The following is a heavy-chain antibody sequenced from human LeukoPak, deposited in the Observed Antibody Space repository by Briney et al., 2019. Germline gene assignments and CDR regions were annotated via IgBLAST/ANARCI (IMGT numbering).Heavy chain of an antibody. D-gene: IGHD3-22*01. V-gene: IGHV4-4*02. CDR3: ARVTKRYYYDSSGYFI. CDR1: GGSIRFNDW. Sequence: SETLSLTCAVSGGSIRFNDWWSWVRPPPGRGLEWIGEIYHSGSTNYNPSLKSRVTISVDTSKNQFSLKLTSVTAADTAVYYCARVTKRYYYDSSGYFIWGQGTMVTVSS. CDR2: IYHSGST. J-gene: IGHJ3*02.